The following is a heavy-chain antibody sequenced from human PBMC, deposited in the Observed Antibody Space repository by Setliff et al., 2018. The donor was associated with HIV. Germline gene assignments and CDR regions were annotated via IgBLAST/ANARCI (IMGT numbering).Heavy chain of an antibody. J-gene: IGHJ4*02. V-gene: IGHV1-46*01. CDR2: INPRGGST. CDR1: GYAFTTYY. CDR3: ASPTAIPH. D-gene: IGHD2-21*02. Sequence: ASVKVSCKASGYAFTTYYMHWVRQAPGQGLEWMGIINPRGGSTTYAQKLQGRVTMTRDTSTSTVYMELSSLRSEDTAVYYCASPTAIPHWGQGTLVTVSS.